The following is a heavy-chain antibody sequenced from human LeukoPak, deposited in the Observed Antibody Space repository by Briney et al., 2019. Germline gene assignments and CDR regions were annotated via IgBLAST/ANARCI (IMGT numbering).Heavy chain of an antibody. CDR3: ARDQSHPKDTAMVPGIDAFDI. J-gene: IGHJ3*02. D-gene: IGHD5-18*01. V-gene: IGHV1-46*01. CDR2: INPSGGST. CDR1: GYTLTSYY. Sequence: GASVKVSCKASGYTLTSYYVHWVRQAPGQGLEWMGRINPSGGSTSYAQKFQGRVTMTRDTSTSTVYMELSSLRSEDTAVYYCARDQSHPKDTAMVPGIDAFDIWGQGTMVTVSS.